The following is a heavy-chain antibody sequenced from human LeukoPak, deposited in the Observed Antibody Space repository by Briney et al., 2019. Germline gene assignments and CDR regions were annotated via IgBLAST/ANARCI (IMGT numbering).Heavy chain of an antibody. CDR3: ARESQVGTTGY. CDR1: GGSISSGSYF. Sequence: SETLSLTCTVSGGSISSGSYFWSWIRQPAGKGLEWIGRIYTSGSTNYNPSLKSRVTISVDTSKNQFSLKLSSVTAADTAVCYCARESQVGTTGYWGQGTLVTVSS. J-gene: IGHJ4*02. D-gene: IGHD1-26*01. CDR2: IYTSGST. V-gene: IGHV4-61*02.